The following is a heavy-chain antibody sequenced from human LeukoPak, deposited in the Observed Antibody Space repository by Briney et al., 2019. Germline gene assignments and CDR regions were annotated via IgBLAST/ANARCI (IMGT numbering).Heavy chain of an antibody. J-gene: IGHJ4*02. D-gene: IGHD1/OR15-1a*01. Sequence: PGRSLRLSCAASGFTFSSYGMHWVRQAPGKGLEWVAVISNDGSNKYYADSVKGRFTISRDNSKNTLYLQMNSLRAEDTAVYYCVNKKGDYWGQGTLGTGSS. CDR1: GFTFSSYG. CDR3: VNKKGDY. V-gene: IGHV3-30*03. CDR2: ISNDGSNK.